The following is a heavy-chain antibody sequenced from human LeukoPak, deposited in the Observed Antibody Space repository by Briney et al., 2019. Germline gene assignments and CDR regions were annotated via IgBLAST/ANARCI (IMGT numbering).Heavy chain of an antibody. CDR3: ARDKGGYGDYRGYFDY. J-gene: IGHJ4*02. D-gene: IGHD4-17*01. V-gene: IGHV4-59*12. Sequence: SETLSLTCNVSGGSISGYHWSWIRQPPGKGLEWLGYIYYSGSTYYNPSLKSRVTISVDTSKNQFSLKLSSVTAADTAVYYCARDKGGYGDYRGYFDYWGQGTLVTVS. CDR2: IYYSGST. CDR1: GGSISGYH.